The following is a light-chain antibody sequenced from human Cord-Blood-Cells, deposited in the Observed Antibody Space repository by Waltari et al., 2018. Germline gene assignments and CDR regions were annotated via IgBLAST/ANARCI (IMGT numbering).Light chain of an antibody. CDR2: GAS. CDR3: QQYKNWPPCT. Sequence: EIVITQSPATLSVSRGERATLSYRASQSVSSNLAWYQQKPGQAPRLLIYGASTRATGIPARFGGSGSGTEFTLTISSLQSEDFSVYFGQQYKNWPPCTFGQGTKLEIK. J-gene: IGKJ2*02. CDR1: QSVSSN. V-gene: IGKV3-15*01.